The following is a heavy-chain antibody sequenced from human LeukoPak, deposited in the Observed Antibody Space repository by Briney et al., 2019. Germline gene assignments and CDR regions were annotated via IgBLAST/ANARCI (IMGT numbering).Heavy chain of an antibody. J-gene: IGHJ6*04. CDR3: ARGPHFYGSGSYEYSYYYYYYGMDV. Sequence: SETLSLTCAVYGGSFSGYYWTWVRQPPGKGLEWIGEINHKGATNYNPSLKSRVTISLDTSKNQFSLKLSSVTAADTTVYYCARGPHFYGSGSYEYSYYYYYYGMDVWGKGTAVTVSS. D-gene: IGHD3-10*01. V-gene: IGHV4-34*01. CDR1: GGSFSGYY. CDR2: INHKGAT.